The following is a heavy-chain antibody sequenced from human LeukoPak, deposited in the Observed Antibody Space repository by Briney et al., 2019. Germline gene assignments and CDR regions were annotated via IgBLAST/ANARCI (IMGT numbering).Heavy chain of an antibody. V-gene: IGHV1-69*13. CDR1: GYTFTSYG. Sequence: ASVKVSCKASGYTFTSYGISWVRQAPGQGLEWMGGIIPIFGTANYAQKFQGRVTITADESTSTAYMELSSLRSEDTAVYYCARELDAFDIWGQGTMVTVSS. J-gene: IGHJ3*02. CDR2: IIPIFGTA. CDR3: ARELDAFDI.